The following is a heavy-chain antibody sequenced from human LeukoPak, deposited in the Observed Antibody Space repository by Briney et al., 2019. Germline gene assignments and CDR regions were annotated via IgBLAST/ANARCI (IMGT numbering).Heavy chain of an antibody. Sequence: GGSLRLSCAASGFTFSSYAMSWVRQAPGKGLEWVSAISGSGGSTYYADSVKGRFTISRDNSKNTLYLQMNSLRAEDTAVYYCAKERGSWELLSFCYMDVWGKGTTVTVSS. J-gene: IGHJ6*03. V-gene: IGHV3-23*01. CDR3: AKERGSWELLSFCYMDV. D-gene: IGHD1-26*01. CDR1: GFTFSSYA. CDR2: ISGSGGST.